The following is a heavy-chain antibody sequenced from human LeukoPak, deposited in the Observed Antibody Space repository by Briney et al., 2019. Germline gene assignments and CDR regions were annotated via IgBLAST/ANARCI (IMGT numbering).Heavy chain of an antibody. CDR1: GGSISSGGYF. CDR2: IYHGGNT. CDR3: ARVRYYGSGEEIDP. Sequence: SETLSLTRTVSGGSISSGGYFWSCLRPPPGKGLGWIGYIYHGGNTYYNPSLKSRVTISLDTSKNQFSLTLSSVTAADTAMYYCARVRYYGSGEEIDPWGQGTRVTVSS. D-gene: IGHD3-10*01. J-gene: IGHJ5*02. V-gene: IGHV4-31*03.